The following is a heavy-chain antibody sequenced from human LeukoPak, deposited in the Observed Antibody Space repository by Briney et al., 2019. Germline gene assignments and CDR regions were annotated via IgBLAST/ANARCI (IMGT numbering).Heavy chain of an antibody. J-gene: IGHJ4*02. V-gene: IGHV3-21*01. CDR3: ARERGAGLSSSWVDY. CDR2: ISSSSTYI. D-gene: IGHD6-13*01. Sequence: GSLRLSCAASGFTFTSYSLNWVRQAPGKGLEWVSSISSSSTYIYYADSVKGRFTISRDNAKNSLYLQMNSLRVEDTAVYYCARERGAGLSSSWVDYWGQGTLVTVSS. CDR1: GFTFTSYS.